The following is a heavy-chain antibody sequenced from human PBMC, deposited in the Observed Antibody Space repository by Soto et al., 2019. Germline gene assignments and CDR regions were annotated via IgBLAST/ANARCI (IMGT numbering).Heavy chain of an antibody. D-gene: IGHD5-12*01. J-gene: IGHJ6*02. V-gene: IGHV3-30*03. CDR1: GFTFSSYG. CDR3: ARDKFSDIVATNRYYYGMDV. Sequence: AGSVRLSCAAFGFTFSSYGMHWVRQAPGKGLEWVALISYDGRNKFYADSVRGRFAISRDNAKSILYLQMDSLRADDTSFYFCARDKFSDIVATNRYYYGMDVWGQGTTVTVSS. CDR2: ISYDGRNK.